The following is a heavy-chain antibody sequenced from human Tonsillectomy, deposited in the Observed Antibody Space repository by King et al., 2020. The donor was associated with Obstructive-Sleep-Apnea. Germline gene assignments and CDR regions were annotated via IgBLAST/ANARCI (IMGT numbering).Heavy chain of an antibody. V-gene: IGHV4-31*03. D-gene: IGHD5-12*01. CDR1: GGSISGGGYY. CDR3: ARTWAECAGYVDIVATSFDY. Sequence: VPLQESGPGLLKPSQTLSLTCTVSGGSISGGGYYWSWIRQRPGKGLEWIGFIYYSGSTYYNPSLKSRVIISVETTKNQFYLRLTSVTAADTAVYFCARTWAECAGYVDIVATSFDYWGQGTLVTVSS. CDR2: IYYSGST. J-gene: IGHJ4*02.